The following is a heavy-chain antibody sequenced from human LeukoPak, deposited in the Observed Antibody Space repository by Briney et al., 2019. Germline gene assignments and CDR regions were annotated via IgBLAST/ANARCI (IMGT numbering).Heavy chain of an antibody. CDR1: GGSISSSSYY. CDR3: ARHQGGYSSGWNN. J-gene: IGHJ4*02. V-gene: IGHV4-39*01. D-gene: IGHD6-19*01. CDR2: IYYSGST. Sequence: SETLSLTCTVSGGSISSSSYYWGWLRQPPGKGLEWIGSIYYSGSTYYNPSLKSRVTISVDTSKNQFSLKLSSVTAADTAVYYCARHQGGYSSGWNNWGQGTLVTVSS.